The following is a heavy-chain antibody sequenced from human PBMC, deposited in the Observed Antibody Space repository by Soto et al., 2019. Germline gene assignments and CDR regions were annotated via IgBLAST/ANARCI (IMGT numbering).Heavy chain of an antibody. CDR3: AKEGGRYDFWSGYYTPFDY. J-gene: IGHJ4*02. CDR2: ISWNSGSI. CDR1: GFTFDDYA. V-gene: IGHV3-9*01. D-gene: IGHD3-3*01. Sequence: GGSLRLSCAASGFTFDDYAMHWVRQAPGKGLEWVSGISWNSGSIGYADSVKGRFTISRDNAKNSLYLQMNSLRAEDTALYYCAKEGGRYDFWSGYYTPFDYWGQGTLVTVSS.